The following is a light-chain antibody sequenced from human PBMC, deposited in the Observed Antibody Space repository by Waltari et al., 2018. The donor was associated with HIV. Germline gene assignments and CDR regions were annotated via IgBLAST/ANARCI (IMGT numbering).Light chain of an antibody. V-gene: IGLV2-14*01. J-gene: IGLJ3*02. Sequence: QSALTQPASVSGSPGQSITISCTGTSSNVDDYNYVSWYQHHPGKAPKVMIYEASPRPSGVSNRFSGSKSGNTASLTISGLQPDDEADYFCSSYVSSSTPVFGGGTKLTVL. CDR2: EAS. CDR3: SSYVSSSTPV. CDR1: SSNVDDYNY.